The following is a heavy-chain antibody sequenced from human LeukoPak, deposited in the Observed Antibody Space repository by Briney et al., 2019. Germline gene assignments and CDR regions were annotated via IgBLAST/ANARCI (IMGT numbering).Heavy chain of an antibody. CDR2: ISYDGSNK. Sequence: GGSLRLSCAASGFTFSSYAMHWVRQAPGKGLEWVAVISYDGSNKYYADSVKGRFTISRDNSKNTLYLQMNSLRAEDTAVYYCARDYYPDRYSSSWPGDYWGQGTLVTVSS. CDR3: ARDYYPDRYSSSWPGDY. CDR1: GFTFSSYA. D-gene: IGHD6-13*01. J-gene: IGHJ4*02. V-gene: IGHV3-30-3*01.